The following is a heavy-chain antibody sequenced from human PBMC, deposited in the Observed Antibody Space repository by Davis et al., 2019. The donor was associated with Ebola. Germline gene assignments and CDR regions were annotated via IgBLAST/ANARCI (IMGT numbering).Heavy chain of an antibody. V-gene: IGHV4-59*01. CDR3: ARDSTVGHYYYYGMDV. D-gene: IGHD4-23*01. Sequence: PSETLSLTCTVSGGSISSYYWSWIRQPPGKGLEWIGYIYYSGSTNYNPSLKSRVTISVDTSKNQFSLKLSSVTAADTAVYYCARDSTVGHYYYYGMDVWGQGTTVTVSS. J-gene: IGHJ6*02. CDR2: IYYSGST. CDR1: GGSISSYY.